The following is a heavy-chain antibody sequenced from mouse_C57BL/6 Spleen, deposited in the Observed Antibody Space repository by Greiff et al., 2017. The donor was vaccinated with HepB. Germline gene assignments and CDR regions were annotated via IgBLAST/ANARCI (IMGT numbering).Heavy chain of an antibody. CDR2: ISNGGGST. CDR3: ARQTYYGSFDY. V-gene: IGHV5-12*01. J-gene: IGHJ2*01. Sequence: EVKLMESGGGLVQPGGSLKLSCAASGFTFSDYYMYWVRQTPEKRLEWVAYISNGGGSTYYPDTVKGRFTISRDNAKNTLYLQMSRLKSEDTAMYYCARQTYYGSFDYWGQGTTLTVSS. D-gene: IGHD1-1*01. CDR1: GFTFSDYY.